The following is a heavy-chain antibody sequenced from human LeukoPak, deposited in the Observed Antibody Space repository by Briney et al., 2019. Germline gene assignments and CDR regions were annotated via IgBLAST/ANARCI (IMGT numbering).Heavy chain of an antibody. J-gene: IGHJ4*02. CDR2: IKSKADGGTT. V-gene: IGHV3-15*01. CDR1: GLTFSNAW. CDR3: TTDPTTWESSVH. D-gene: IGHD3-22*01. Sequence: GGSLRLSYAASGLTFSNAWMSWVRQAPGKGLEWVGRIKSKADGGTTDYAAPVKGRFTISRDDSKNTLYLQMNSLKTEDTAVYYCTTDPTTWESSVHWGQGTLVTVSS.